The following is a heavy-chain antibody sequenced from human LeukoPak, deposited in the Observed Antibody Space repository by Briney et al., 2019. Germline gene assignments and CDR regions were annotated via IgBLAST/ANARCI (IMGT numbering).Heavy chain of an antibody. D-gene: IGHD4-17*01. V-gene: IGHV3-66*01. CDR2: IYTGVNT. CDR1: AFTVGTNF. Sequence: GGSLRLSCAASAFTVGTNFMSWVRQAPGKGLEWVAVIYTGVNTFYADSVKGRFTISRDNSKNTLYLQMNSLRTEDTAVYYCARVTGTYFDYWGQGTLVTASS. CDR3: ARVTGTYFDY. J-gene: IGHJ4*02.